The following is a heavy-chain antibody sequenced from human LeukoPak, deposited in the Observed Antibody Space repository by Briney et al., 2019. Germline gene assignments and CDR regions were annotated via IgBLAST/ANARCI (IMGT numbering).Heavy chain of an antibody. CDR2: IKQDGSEK. Sequence: GGALRLSCAASGFTFRSYWMGSVRQAPGKGLEWVANIKQDGSEKYYVDSVKGRFTISRDNAKNSVYLQMNSLRAEDTVVYYCARVYPFNFDYWGQGTLVTVSS. J-gene: IGHJ4*02. V-gene: IGHV3-7*03. CDR1: GFTFRSYW. CDR3: ARVYPFNFDY.